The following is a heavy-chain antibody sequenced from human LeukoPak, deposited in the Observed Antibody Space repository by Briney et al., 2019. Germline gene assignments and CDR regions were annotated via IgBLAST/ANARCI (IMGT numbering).Heavy chain of an antibody. D-gene: IGHD2-2*01. CDR1: GFTFSSYG. Sequence: PGGSLRLSCAASGFTFSSYGMHWVRQAPGKGLEWVAFIRYDGSNKYYADSVKGRFTISRDNSKNTLYLQMNSLRAEDTAVHYCAKGYGVVPAASGHWGQGTLVTVSS. V-gene: IGHV3-30*02. J-gene: IGHJ4*02. CDR3: AKGYGVVPAASGH. CDR2: IRYDGSNK.